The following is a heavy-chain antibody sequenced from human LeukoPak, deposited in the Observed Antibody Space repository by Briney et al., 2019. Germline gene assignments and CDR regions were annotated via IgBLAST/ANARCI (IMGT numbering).Heavy chain of an antibody. CDR3: ARGNIVVVPAAPANWFDP. CDR1: GGSFSGYY. V-gene: IGHV4-34*01. J-gene: IGHJ5*02. CDR2: INHSGST. D-gene: IGHD2-2*01. Sequence: SETLSLTCAVYGGSFSGYYWSWIRHPPGKGLEWIGEINHSGSTNYNPSLKSRVTISVDTSKDQFSLKLSSVTAADTAVYYCARGNIVVVPAAPANWFDPWGQGTLVTVSS.